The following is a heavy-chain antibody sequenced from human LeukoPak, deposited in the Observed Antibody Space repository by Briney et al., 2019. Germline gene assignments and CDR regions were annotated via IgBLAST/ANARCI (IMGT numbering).Heavy chain of an antibody. V-gene: IGHV1-2*02. D-gene: IGHD5-24*01. CDR3: ARGRNIEMTTMSGGSDY. CDR2: LNPNSGDT. Sequence: GASVKVSCKASGYTFTDYYMHWVRQAPGQGFEWMGWLNPNSGDTNYAQKFQGRVSMTRDSSISTAYMDLSDLRSDDTAVYSCARGRNIEMTTMSGGSDYWGQGTLVTVSS. CDR1: GYTFTDYY. J-gene: IGHJ4*02.